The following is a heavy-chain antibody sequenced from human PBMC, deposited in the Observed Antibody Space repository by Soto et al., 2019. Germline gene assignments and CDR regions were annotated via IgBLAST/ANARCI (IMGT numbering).Heavy chain of an antibody. D-gene: IGHD3-9*01. CDR2: IYYSGST. CDR1: GDSIRSGNHS. CDR3: ARVDLLTVYGPMDA. J-gene: IGHJ6*02. Sequence: PSETLSLTCTVSGDSIRSGNHSWSWIRQPPGKGLEWIGYIYYSGSTYYSPSLKSRVTISVDTSKNQFSLKLNSVTAADTAVYYCARVDLLTVYGPMDAWGQGTTVT. V-gene: IGHV4-30-4*01.